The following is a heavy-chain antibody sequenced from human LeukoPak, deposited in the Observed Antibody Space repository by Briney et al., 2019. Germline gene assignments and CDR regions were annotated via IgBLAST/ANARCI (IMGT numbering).Heavy chain of an antibody. CDR1: GGSFSGYY. J-gene: IGHJ6*02. V-gene: IGHV4-34*01. CDR2: INHSGST. Sequence: PSETLSLTCAVYGGSFSGYYWSWIRQPPGKGLEWIGEINHSGSTNYNPSLKSRVTISVDTSKNQFSLKLSFVTAADTAVYYCARIAYDALDSYYYGMDVWGQGTTVTVSS. CDR3: ARIAYDALDSYYYGMDV. D-gene: IGHD3-3*01.